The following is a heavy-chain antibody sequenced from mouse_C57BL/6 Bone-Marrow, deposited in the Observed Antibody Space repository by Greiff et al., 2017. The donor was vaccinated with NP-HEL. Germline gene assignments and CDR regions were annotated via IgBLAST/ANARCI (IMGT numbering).Heavy chain of an antibody. D-gene: IGHD2-4*01. V-gene: IGHV5-4*01. CDR3: ARRGLYYDYFYWYFDV. Sequence: EVQGVESGGGLVKPGGSLKLSCAASGFTFSSYAMSWVRQTPEKRLEWVATISDGGSYPYYPDNVKGRFTISRDNAKNNLYLQMSHLKSEDTAMYYCARRGLYYDYFYWYFDVWGTGTTVTVSS. CDR1: GFTFSSYA. CDR2: ISDGGSYP. J-gene: IGHJ1*03.